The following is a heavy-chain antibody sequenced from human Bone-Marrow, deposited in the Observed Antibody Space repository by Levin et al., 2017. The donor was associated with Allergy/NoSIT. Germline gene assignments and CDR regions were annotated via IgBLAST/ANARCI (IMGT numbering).Heavy chain of an antibody. Sequence: HSGGSLRLSCAASGFTFSTYSMTWVRQAPGKGLEWVSCFEGSGDSTYYAGSVKGRFTISRDNSKNTLYLQMNSLRAEDTAVYYCAKGRGGSCYLPLDIWGQGTMVTVSS. CDR1: GFTFSTYS. V-gene: IGHV3-23*01. CDR3: AKGRGGSCYLPLDI. D-gene: IGHD2-15*01. CDR2: FEGSGDST. J-gene: IGHJ3*02.